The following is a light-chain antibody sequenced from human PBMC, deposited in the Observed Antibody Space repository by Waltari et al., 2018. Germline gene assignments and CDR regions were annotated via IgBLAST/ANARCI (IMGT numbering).Light chain of an antibody. Sequence: QLVLTQSPSASASLGASVKLTCTLDSGHPYYAIAWHQQQPEKGPRHLMKVNRDGSHRKGDGIPYRFSGSSAGAEPYLTISSLQSEDEADYYCQTWGAGMRVFGGGTKLTVL. CDR1: SGHPYYA. J-gene: IGLJ3*02. CDR2: VNRDGSH. V-gene: IGLV4-69*01. CDR3: QTWGAGMRV.